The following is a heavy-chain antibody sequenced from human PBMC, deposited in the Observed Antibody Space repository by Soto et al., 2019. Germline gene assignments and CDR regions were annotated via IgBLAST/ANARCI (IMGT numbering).Heavy chain of an antibody. D-gene: IGHD6-25*01. CDR2: ISSDGSVK. V-gene: IGHV3-30*03. Sequence: QVQLVESGGGVVQPGRSLRLSCAASEFIFSSYGMHWVRQAPGKGLEWVAVISSDGSVKYYADSVKGRFTISRDNSKNTLYLPMNSLRTEDTAVYHCAREGHSRGYGAYHQHWGQGTLVTVSS. J-gene: IGHJ1*01. CDR3: AREGHSRGYGAYHQH. CDR1: EFIFSSYG.